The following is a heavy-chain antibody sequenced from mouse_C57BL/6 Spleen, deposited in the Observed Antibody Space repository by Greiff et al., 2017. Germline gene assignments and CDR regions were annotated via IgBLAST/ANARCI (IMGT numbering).Heavy chain of an antibody. V-gene: IGHV1-26*01. CDR1: GYTFTDYY. CDR2: INPNNGGT. CDR3: ARRGSNYDWYFDV. J-gene: IGHJ1*03. D-gene: IGHD2-5*01. Sequence: EVQLQQSGPELVKPGASVKISCKASGYTFTDYYMNWVKQSHGKSLEWIGDINPNNGGTSYNQKFKGKATLTVDKSSSTAYMELRSLTSEDSAVYYCARRGSNYDWYFDVWGTGTTVTVSS.